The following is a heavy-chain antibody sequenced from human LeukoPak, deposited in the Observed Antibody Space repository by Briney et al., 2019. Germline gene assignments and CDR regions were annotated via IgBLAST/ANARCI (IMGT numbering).Heavy chain of an antibody. CDR1: GGSISTYH. CDR2: IYNSGST. J-gene: IGHJ5*01. CDR3: ARINLWPGNWIDS. Sequence: SETLSLTCTVSGGSISTYHWSWIRLPAGKGLEWIGRIYNSGSTKYNSSLKSRVTMSVDTSKNQFSLKVGSVTAADTAVYYCARINLWPGNWIDSWGQGSLVTVSS. V-gene: IGHV4-4*07. D-gene: IGHD2/OR15-2a*01.